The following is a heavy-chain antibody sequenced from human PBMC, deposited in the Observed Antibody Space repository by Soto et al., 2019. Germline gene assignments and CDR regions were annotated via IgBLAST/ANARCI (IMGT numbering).Heavy chain of an antibody. CDR1: GGTFSTYS. CDR3: TLGSWSGEVFDI. CDR2: IIPMLVIA. J-gene: IGHJ3*02. Sequence: QVQLVQSGAEVHKPGSAVKVSCKDSGGTFSTYSMFWVRQAPGQGLEWMGRIIPMLVIANYAQKFQGRVTITADKSTGTAYMELSSLRSEDTALYYCTLGSWSGEVFDIWGQGTMVTVSS. V-gene: IGHV1-69*02. D-gene: IGHD2-21*01.